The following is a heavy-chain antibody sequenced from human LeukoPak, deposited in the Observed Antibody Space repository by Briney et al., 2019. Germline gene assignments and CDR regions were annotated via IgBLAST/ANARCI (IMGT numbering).Heavy chain of an antibody. CDR1: GVIISSYA. Sequence: GGSLRLSCAASGVIISSYAMSRVRQAPGKGLEWVSATNGRGDNTYYADFVKGRFTISRDNSKSTVYLQMNSLRTEDTAVYYCAKDRVSPGFNWFDPWGQGTLVTVSS. D-gene: IGHD2/OR15-2a*01. V-gene: IGHV3-23*01. J-gene: IGHJ5*02. CDR2: TNGRGDNT. CDR3: AKDRVSPGFNWFDP.